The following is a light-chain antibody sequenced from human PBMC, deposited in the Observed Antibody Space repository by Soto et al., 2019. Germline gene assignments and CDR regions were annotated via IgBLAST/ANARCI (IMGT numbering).Light chain of an antibody. CDR2: EVS. Sequence: QSALTQSASVSGSPGQSITISCTGTSSDVGPYNLVSWYQQHPGKAPKLIIYEVSERPSGVSNRFSGSKSGNTASLTISGLQADDEADYYCCSYTGRNTFVFGLGTKLTVL. CDR1: SSDVGPYNL. J-gene: IGLJ1*01. V-gene: IGLV2-23*02. CDR3: CSYTGRNTFV.